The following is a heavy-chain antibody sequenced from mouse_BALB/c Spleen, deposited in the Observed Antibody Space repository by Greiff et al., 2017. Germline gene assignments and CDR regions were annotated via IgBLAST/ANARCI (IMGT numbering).Heavy chain of an antibody. CDR1: GYTFTDYN. D-gene: IGHD2-14*01. CDR2: IYPYNGGT. V-gene: IGHV1S29*02. Sequence: EVQLQQSGPELVKPGASVKISCKASGYTFTDYNMHWVKQSHGKSLEWIGYIYPYNGGTGYNQKFKSKATLTVDNSSSTAYMELRSLTSEDSAVYYCARGEVRRRAWFAYWGQGTLVTVSA. J-gene: IGHJ3*01. CDR3: ARGEVRRRAWFAY.